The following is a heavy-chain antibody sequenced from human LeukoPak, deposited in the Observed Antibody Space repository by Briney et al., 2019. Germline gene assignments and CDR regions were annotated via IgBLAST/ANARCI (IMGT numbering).Heavy chain of an antibody. CDR2: INHSGST. V-gene: IGHV4-34*01. CDR1: GGSFSGYY. CDR3: ARGVGLTQGGAFDF. D-gene: IGHD3-16*01. Sequence: SETLSLTCAVYGGSFSGYYWSWIRQPPGKGLEWIGEINHSGSTNYNPSLKSRVTISVDTSKNQLSLKLTSVTAADTAVYYCARGVGLTQGGAFDFWGQGTLVTVSS. J-gene: IGHJ4*02.